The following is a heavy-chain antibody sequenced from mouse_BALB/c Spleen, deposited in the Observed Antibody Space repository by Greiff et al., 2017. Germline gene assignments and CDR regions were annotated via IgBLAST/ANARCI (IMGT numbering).Heavy chain of an antibody. J-gene: IGHJ4*01. CDR1: GYTFTSYY. D-gene: IGHD1-1*01. V-gene: IGHV1S56*01. CDR3: ARGDYGSSYGAMDY. Sequence: VQLQESGPELVKPGASVRISCKASGYTFTSYYIHWVKQRPGQGLEWIGWIYPGNVNTKYNEKFKGKATLTADKSSSTAYMQLSSLTSEDSAVYFCARGDYGSSYGAMDYWGQGTSVTVSS. CDR2: IYPGNVNT.